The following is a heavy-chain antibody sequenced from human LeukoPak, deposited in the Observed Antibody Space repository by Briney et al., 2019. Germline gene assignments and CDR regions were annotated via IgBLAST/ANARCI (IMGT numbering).Heavy chain of an antibody. D-gene: IGHD3-10*01. CDR3: ARGPDWYFDL. CDR2: IYHSGST. V-gene: IGHV4-30-2*01. CDR1: GVSISSGDYS. J-gene: IGHJ2*01. Sequence: TLSLTCAVSGVSISSGDYSWSWIRQPPGKGLEWIGYIYHSGSTYYNPSLKSRVAISVDRSKNQFSLNLISVTAADTAVYYCARGPDWYFDLWGRGTLVTVSS.